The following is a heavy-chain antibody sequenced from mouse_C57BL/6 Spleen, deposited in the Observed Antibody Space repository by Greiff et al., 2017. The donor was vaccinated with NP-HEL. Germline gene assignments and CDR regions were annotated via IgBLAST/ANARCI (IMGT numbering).Heavy chain of an antibody. J-gene: IGHJ2*01. CDR2: IYPGSGST. Sequence: VKLMESGAELVKPGASVKMSCKASGYTFTSYWITWVKQRPGQGLEWIGDIYPGSGSTNYNEKFKSKATLTVDTSSSTAYMQLSSLTSEDSAVYYCARVVTTGEVYFDYWGQGTTLTVSS. CDR3: ARVVTTGEVYFDY. CDR1: GYTFTSYW. D-gene: IGHD2-2*01. V-gene: IGHV1-55*01.